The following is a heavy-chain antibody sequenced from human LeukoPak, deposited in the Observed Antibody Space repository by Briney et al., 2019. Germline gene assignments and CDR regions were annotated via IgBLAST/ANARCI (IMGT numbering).Heavy chain of an antibody. CDR3: AREGYYYYGMDV. V-gene: IGHV1-69*04. Sequence: ASVKVSCKASGGTFSSYAISWVRQAPGQGLEWMGRIIPILGIANYAQKFQGRVTITADKSTSTAYMELSSLRSEDTAVYYCAREGYYYYGMDVWGQGTTVTVSS. CDR2: IIPILGIA. J-gene: IGHJ6*02. CDR1: GGTFSSYA.